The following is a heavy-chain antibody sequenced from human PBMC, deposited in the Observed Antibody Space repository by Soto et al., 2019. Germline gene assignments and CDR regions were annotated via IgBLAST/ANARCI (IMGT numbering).Heavy chain of an antibody. J-gene: IGHJ4*02. Sequence: GGSLRLSCAASGFTFSSYAMSWVRQAPGKGLEWVSAISGSGGSTYYADSVKGRFTISRDNSKNTLYLQMNSLRAEDTAVYYCAKDPWLRWSGYYCYFDYWGQGTLVTVSS. V-gene: IGHV3-23*01. D-gene: IGHD3-3*01. CDR3: AKDPWLRWSGYYCYFDY. CDR1: GFTFSSYA. CDR2: ISGSGGST.